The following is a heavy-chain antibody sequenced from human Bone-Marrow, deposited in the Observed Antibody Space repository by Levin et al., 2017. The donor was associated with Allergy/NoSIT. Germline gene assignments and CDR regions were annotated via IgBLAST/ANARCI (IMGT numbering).Heavy chain of an antibody. CDR3: ARVDFDTSAWYRVDY. CDR1: GFTFSSYW. CDR2: IKQDESEK. Sequence: TGGSLRLSCAASGFTFSSYWMTWVRQAPGKGLEWVANIKQDESEKYYVDSVKGRFTISRDNAKSSLCLQMNSLRVEDTAVYYCARVDFDTSAWYRVDYWGQGTLVTVSS. V-gene: IGHV3-7*01. D-gene: IGHD6-19*01. J-gene: IGHJ4*02.